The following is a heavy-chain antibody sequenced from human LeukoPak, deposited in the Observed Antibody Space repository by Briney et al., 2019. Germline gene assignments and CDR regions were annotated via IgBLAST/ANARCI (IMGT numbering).Heavy chain of an antibody. J-gene: IGHJ4*02. CDR2: MNPNSGNT. D-gene: IGHD6-19*01. CDR1: GYTFTSYD. CDR3: ARNGQWLATNVFDY. V-gene: IGHV1-8*01. Sequence: VASVKVSCKASGYTFTSYDINWVRQATGQGLEWMGWMNPNSGNTGYAQKFQGRVTMTRNTSISTAYMELSSLRSEDTAVYYCARNGQWLATNVFDYWGQGTLVTVSS.